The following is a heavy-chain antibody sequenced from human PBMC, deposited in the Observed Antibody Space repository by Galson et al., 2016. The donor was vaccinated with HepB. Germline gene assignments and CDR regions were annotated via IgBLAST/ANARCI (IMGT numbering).Heavy chain of an antibody. CDR2: IGSDESST. V-gene: IGHV3-74*01. J-gene: IGHJ4*02. Sequence: SLRLSCAASGFTFSSYWMHWVRQAPGKGLVWVSRIGSDESSTSYADSVKGRFTISRDNAKNTLYLRMFSLRAEDTGVYYCVREAPWSYLFKYWGQGTLVTVSS. CDR1: GFTFSSYW. CDR3: VREAPWSYLFKY. D-gene: IGHD1-26*01.